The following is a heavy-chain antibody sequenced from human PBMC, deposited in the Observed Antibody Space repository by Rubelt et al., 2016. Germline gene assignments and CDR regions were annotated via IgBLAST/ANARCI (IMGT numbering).Heavy chain of an antibody. V-gene: IGHV4-39*07. CDR3: ARDRGRTPFDY. CDR2: FSSGST. J-gene: IGHJ4*02. D-gene: IGHD1-14*01. CDR1: GGSISSSSYY. Sequence: QLHLQESGPGLVKPSETLSLTCTVSGGSISSSSYYWGWIRQPPGKGLEWIGYFSSGSTTYKPSLKSRVTISVDTSKKLFSLNLGSVTAADTAVYYCARDRGRTPFDYWGQGILVTVPS.